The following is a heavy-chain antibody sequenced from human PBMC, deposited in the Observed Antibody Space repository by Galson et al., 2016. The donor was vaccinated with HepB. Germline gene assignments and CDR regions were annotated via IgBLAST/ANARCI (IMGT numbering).Heavy chain of an antibody. CDR2: IDWDDDK. Sequence: PALVKPTQTLTLTCTFSGFSLTTDGMRVSWIRQPPGKTLEWLARIDWDDDKFYNTSLKTRLTISKDTSKNQVVLTMTNMDPVDTATYYCAREYGSGPLDVWGTGTTVTVSS. CDR1: GFSLTTDGMR. CDR3: AREYGSGPLDV. J-gene: IGHJ6*04. V-gene: IGHV2-70*04. D-gene: IGHD3-10*01.